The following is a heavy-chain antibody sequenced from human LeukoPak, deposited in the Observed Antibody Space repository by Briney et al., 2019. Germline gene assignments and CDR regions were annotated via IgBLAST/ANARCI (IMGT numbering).Heavy chain of an antibody. CDR2: IYYSGST. J-gene: IGHJ3*02. CDR3: ASETRIAAAGWSDAFDI. Sequence: SETLSLTCTVCGGSISSYYWSWIRQPPGKGLEWIGYIYYSGSTNYNPSLKSRVTISVDTSKNQFSLKLSSVTAADTAVYYCASETRIAAAGWSDAFDIWGQGTMVTVSS. CDR1: GGSISSYY. D-gene: IGHD6-13*01. V-gene: IGHV4-59*08.